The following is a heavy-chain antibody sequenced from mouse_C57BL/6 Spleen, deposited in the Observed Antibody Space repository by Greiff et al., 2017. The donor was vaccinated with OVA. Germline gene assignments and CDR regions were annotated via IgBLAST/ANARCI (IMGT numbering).Heavy chain of an antibody. Sequence: VQLQESGAELVKPGASVKISCKASGYAFSSYWMNWVQQRPGKGLEWIGQIYPGDGATNYNGKFKGKATLTADKSSSTTYMQLSSLDSEDSEVYVSARSDGAMDYWGQGTSVTVSS. J-gene: IGHJ4*01. D-gene: IGHD2-3*01. CDR1: GYAFSSYW. CDR3: ARSDGAMDY. CDR2: IYPGDGAT. V-gene: IGHV1-80*01.